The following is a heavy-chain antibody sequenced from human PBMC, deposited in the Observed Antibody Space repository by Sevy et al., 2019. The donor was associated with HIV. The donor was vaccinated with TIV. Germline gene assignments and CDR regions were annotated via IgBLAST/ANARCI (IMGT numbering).Heavy chain of an antibody. CDR1: GFTFSIYT. Sequence: GGSLRLSCAASGFTFSIYTMSWVRQAPGKGLEWVSTFCFGGSKIYYADSVKGRFTISRDNSRNTVYLQMNSLGADDRAVYYCAREGCTQPHDYWGQGTLVTVSS. V-gene: IGHV3-23*01. CDR3: AREGCTQPHDY. CDR2: FCFGGSKI. J-gene: IGHJ4*02. D-gene: IGHD2-8*01.